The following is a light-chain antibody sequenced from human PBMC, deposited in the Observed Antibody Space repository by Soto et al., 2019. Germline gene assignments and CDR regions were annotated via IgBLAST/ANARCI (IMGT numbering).Light chain of an antibody. CDR2: GAS. CDR1: QSVSSK. J-gene: IGKJ4*01. CDR3: QQHYSWPLT. Sequence: EIVMTQSPATLSVSPGERATLSCRASQSVSSKLAWYQQKPGQAPRLLIYGASTRATGIPARFSGSGSGTEFTLTISSLQSEDFAVYYCQQHYSWPLTFGGGTKVEIK. V-gene: IGKV3-15*01.